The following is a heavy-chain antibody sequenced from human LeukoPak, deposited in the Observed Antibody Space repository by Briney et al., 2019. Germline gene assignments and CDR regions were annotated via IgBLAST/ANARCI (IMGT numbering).Heavy chain of an antibody. Sequence: SETLSLTCAVYGGSFSNYYWSWIRQPPGKGLEWIGEINHSGSTNYNPSLKSRVTISVDTSKNQFSLKLSSVTAADTAVYYCARRLVVVPVAMYGLDPWGQGTLVTVSS. CDR2: INHSGST. V-gene: IGHV4-34*01. CDR1: GGSFSNYY. CDR3: ARRLVVVPVAMYGLDP. J-gene: IGHJ5*02. D-gene: IGHD2-2*01.